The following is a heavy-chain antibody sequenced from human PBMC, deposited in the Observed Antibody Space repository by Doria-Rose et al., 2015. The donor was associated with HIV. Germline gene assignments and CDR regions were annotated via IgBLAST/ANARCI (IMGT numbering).Heavy chain of an antibody. J-gene: IGHJ6*02. CDR2: INHSGST. V-gene: IGHV4-34*01. Sequence: QVQLQQWGAGLVKPSETLSLTCAVFGGSFSGYYWSWIRQPPGKRLAWTGEINHSGSTNYKTSLKSRVTMYLDTSKTLFSLKLSSVTAADTAVYYCARGLLRGGWNDVDYYYGMDVWGQGTTVTASS. CDR1: GGSFSGYY. CDR3: ARGLLRGGWNDVDYYYGMDV. D-gene: IGHD1-1*01.